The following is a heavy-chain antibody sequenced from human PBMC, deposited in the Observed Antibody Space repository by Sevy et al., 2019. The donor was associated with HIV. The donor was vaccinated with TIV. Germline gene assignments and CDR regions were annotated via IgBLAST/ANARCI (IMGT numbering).Heavy chain of an antibody. CDR1: GYTFTGYY. J-gene: IGHJ3*02. V-gene: IGHV1-2*02. CDR3: ARSLTLIRPNEAFDI. Sequence: ASVKVSCKASGYTFTGYYLHWVRQAPGQGLEWMGWINPNSGGTNYAQKFQGRVTMTRDSSISTAYMELSRLRSDDTAVYYCARSLTLIRPNEAFDIWGQGTVVTVSS. CDR2: INPNSGGT. D-gene: IGHD3-22*01.